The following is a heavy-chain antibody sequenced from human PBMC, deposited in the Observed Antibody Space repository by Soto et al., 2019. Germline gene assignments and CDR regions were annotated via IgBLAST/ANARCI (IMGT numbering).Heavy chain of an antibody. D-gene: IGHD1-26*01. CDR3: AREQAKGGYYYYGMYV. CDR2: IYYSGST. J-gene: IGHJ6*02. CDR1: GGSISSYY. Sequence: PSETLSLTCTVSGGSISSYYWSWIRQPPGKGLEWIGYIYYSGSTNYNPSLKSRVTISVDTSKNQFSLKLSSVTAADTAVYYCAREQAKGGYYYYGMYVWGQGTTVTVS. V-gene: IGHV4-59*08.